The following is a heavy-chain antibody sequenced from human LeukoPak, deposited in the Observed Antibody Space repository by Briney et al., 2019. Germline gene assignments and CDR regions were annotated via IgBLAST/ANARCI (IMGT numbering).Heavy chain of an antibody. CDR1: GFTLGDYA. Sequence: GRSLRLSCAASGFTLGDYALSWVRQAPGKGLEWVGLISSNGYGGKTVYAAYVKGRFSISRDDSKIIAYLQMNSLKAEETTVYYCSRVTIFGVVVMYSSGMDVWGQGTTVTVSS. D-gene: IGHD3-3*01. V-gene: IGHV3-49*04. CDR2: ISSNGYGGKT. CDR3: SRVTIFGVVVMYSSGMDV. J-gene: IGHJ6*02.